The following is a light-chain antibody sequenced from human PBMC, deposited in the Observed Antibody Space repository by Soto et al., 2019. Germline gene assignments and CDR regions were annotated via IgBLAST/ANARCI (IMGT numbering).Light chain of an antibody. J-gene: IGKJ1*01. CDR1: QSISSY. CDR2: AAS. CDR3: QQSYSTPLT. V-gene: IGKV1-39*01. Sequence: DIQMTQSPSSLYASVGDRVTITCRASQSISSYLNWYQQKPGKAPKLRIYAASSLQSGVQSRFSGSRSGTDFTLTISSLQSEDFATYYCQQSYSTPLTCGQGTKLDIK.